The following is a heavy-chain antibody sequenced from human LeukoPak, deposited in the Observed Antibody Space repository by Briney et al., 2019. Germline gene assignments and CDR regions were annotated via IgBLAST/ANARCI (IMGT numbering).Heavy chain of an antibody. CDR3: ARAYCGGDCSGMGY. CDR2: IWYDGSNK. J-gene: IGHJ4*02. Sequence: GSLRLSCAASGFTFSSYGMHWVRQAPGKGLEWLAVIWYDGSNKYYADSVKGRFTISRDNSKNTLYLQMNSLRAEDTAVYYCARAYCGGDCSGMGYWGQGTLVTVSS. CDR1: GFTFSSYG. D-gene: IGHD2-21*02. V-gene: IGHV3-33*01.